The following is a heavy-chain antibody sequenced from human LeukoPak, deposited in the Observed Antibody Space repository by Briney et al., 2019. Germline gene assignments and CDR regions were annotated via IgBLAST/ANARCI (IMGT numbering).Heavy chain of an antibody. CDR2: INSDGSST. Sequence: GGSLRLFCTASGFAFSSYWMHWVRQAPGKGLEWVSRINSDGSSTSYADSVKGRFTISRDNAKNTLYLQMNSLRAEDTAVYYCALSDILTGYYIFDYWGQGTLVTVSS. J-gene: IGHJ4*02. CDR3: ALSDILTGYYIFDY. D-gene: IGHD3-9*01. CDR1: GFAFSSYW. V-gene: IGHV3-74*01.